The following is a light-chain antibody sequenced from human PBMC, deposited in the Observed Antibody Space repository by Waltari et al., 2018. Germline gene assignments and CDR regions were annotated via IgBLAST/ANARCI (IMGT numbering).Light chain of an antibody. Sequence: SYVLTQPPSVSVAPGQTARITCGGNNIGSKSVHWYQQKPGQAPVLVVYDDSDRPSGLPERFSGSNSGNTATLTISRVEAGDEADYYCQVWDSSSDHPGFGGGTKLTVL. V-gene: IGLV3-21*02. CDR2: DDS. J-gene: IGLJ2*01. CDR1: NIGSKS. CDR3: QVWDSSSDHPG.